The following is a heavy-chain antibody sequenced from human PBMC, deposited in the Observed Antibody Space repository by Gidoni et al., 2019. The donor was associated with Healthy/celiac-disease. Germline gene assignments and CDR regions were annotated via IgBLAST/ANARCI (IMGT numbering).Heavy chain of an antibody. J-gene: IGHJ5*02. CDR2: ISSSGSTI. V-gene: IGHV3-11*01. Sequence: QAPGKGLEWVSYISSSGSTIYYADSVKGRFTISRDNAKNSLYLQMNSLRAEDTAVYYCARGRGSSRVGWLDPWGQGTLVTVSS. CDR3: ARGRGSSRVGWLDP. D-gene: IGHD6-13*01.